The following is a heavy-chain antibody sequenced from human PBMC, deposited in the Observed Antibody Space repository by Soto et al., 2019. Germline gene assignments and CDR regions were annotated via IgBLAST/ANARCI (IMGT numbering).Heavy chain of an antibody. V-gene: IGHV1-8*01. Sequence: WASVKVSCKASGYTFTSYDINWVRQATGQGLEWMGWMNPNSGNTGYAQKFQGRVTMTRNTSISTAYMELSSLRSEDTAVYYCARVVPAAIPWFDPWGQGTLVTVSS. D-gene: IGHD2-2*01. CDR3: ARVVPAAIPWFDP. CDR2: MNPNSGNT. CDR1: GYTFTSYD. J-gene: IGHJ5*02.